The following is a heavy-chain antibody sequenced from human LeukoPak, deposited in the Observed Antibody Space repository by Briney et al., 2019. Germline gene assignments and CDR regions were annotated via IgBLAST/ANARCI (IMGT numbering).Heavy chain of an antibody. CDR3: ARSSLIAVAGTVYMDV. D-gene: IGHD6-19*01. CDR1: GGSISSGSYY. CDR2: IYTSGST. J-gene: IGHJ6*03. Sequence: SQTLSLTCTVSGGSISSGSYYWCWIQRPPGKGLECIGRIYTSGSTNTKPSLKSRVTISVDTSKNQFSLKLSSVTAADTAVYYCARSSLIAVAGTVYMDVWGKGTTVTVSS. V-gene: IGHV4-61*02.